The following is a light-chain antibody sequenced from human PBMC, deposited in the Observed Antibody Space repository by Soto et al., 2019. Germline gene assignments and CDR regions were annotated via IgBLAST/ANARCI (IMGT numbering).Light chain of an antibody. V-gene: IGLV2-14*01. CDR1: SSDVGAYNY. CDR2: DVS. J-gene: IGLJ1*01. Sequence: SALTQSASVSGSLGQSITISCTGTSSDVGAYNYVSWYQQYPGKAPKVMIHDVSNRPSGVSSRFSGSKSGNTASLTISGLQAEDEADYYCSSYTSTNTPYVFGSGTKLTVL. CDR3: SSYTSTNTPYV.